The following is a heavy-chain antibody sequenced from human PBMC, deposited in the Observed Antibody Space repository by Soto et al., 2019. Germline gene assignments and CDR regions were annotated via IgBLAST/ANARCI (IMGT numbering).Heavy chain of an antibody. Sequence: SETLSLTCAVYGGSFSGYYWSWVRQPPGKGLEWIGEINHSGSTNYNPSLKSRVTISVDTSKNQFSLKLSSVTAADTAVYYCARLVRRGGDNYPVRYFDYWGQGTLVTVSS. D-gene: IGHD5-12*01. CDR3: ARLVRRGGDNYPVRYFDY. CDR2: INHSGST. J-gene: IGHJ4*02. V-gene: IGHV4-34*01. CDR1: GGSFSGYY.